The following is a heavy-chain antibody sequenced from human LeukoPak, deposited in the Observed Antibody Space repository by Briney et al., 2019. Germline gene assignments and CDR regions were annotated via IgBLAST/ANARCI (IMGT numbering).Heavy chain of an antibody. V-gene: IGHV1-18*01. Sequence: ASVKVSCKASGYTFTSYGISWVRQAPGQGLEWMGWISAYNGNTNYAQKLQGRVTMTTDTSTSTACMELRSLRSDDTAVYYCARDRIGAYFDYWGQGTLVTVSS. CDR3: ARDRIGAYFDY. CDR2: ISAYNGNT. CDR1: GYTFTSYG. J-gene: IGHJ4*02.